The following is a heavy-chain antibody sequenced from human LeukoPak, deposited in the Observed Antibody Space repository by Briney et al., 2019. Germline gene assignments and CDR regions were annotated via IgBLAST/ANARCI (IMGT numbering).Heavy chain of an antibody. CDR2: IYHSGST. CDR3: ARGVAAAGIPYNWFDP. D-gene: IGHD6-13*01. Sequence: SQTLSLTCTVSGYSIGSGYYWGWIRQPPGKGLEWIGSIYHSGSTYYNPSLKSRVTISVDTSKNQFSLKLSSVTAADTAVYYCARGVAAAGIPYNWFDPWGQGTLVTVSS. CDR1: GYSIGSGYY. J-gene: IGHJ5*02. V-gene: IGHV4-38-2*02.